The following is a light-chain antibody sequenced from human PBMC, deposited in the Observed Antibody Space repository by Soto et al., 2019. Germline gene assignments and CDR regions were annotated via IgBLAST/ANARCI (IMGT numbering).Light chain of an antibody. CDR1: SGDVGSYNL. Sequence: QSVLTQPASVSGSPGQSITIPCTGTSGDVGSYNLVSWYQQHPGKAPKLLIYEVTERPSGVSNRFSGSKSGNTASLTISGLQPDDEADYYCGSYAGNSEVFGTGTKVTDL. V-gene: IGLV2-23*02. CDR2: EVT. CDR3: GSYAGNSEV. J-gene: IGLJ1*01.